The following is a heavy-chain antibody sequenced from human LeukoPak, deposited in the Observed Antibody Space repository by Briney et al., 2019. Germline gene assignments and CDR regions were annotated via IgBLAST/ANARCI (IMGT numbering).Heavy chain of an antibody. J-gene: IGHJ5*02. V-gene: IGHV1-69*13. CDR3: ARGRNGYNFNWFDP. Sequence: ASVKVSCKASGSTFSSYAISWVRQAPGQGLEWMGGIIPIFGTANYAQKFQGRVTITADESTSTAYMELSSLRSEDTAVYYCARGRNGYNFNWFDPWGQGTLVTVSS. CDR2: IIPIFGTA. CDR1: GSTFSSYA. D-gene: IGHD5-24*01.